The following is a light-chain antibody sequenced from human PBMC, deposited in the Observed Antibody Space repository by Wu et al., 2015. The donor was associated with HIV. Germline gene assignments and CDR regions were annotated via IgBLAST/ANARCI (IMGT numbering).Light chain of an antibody. J-gene: IGKJ5*01. CDR3: QQYNNWVIT. CDR2: GAS. Sequence: EIVMTQSPVTLSVSPGERATLSCRASQSVSNTLAWYQQKPGQAPRLLIYGASTRATGIPARFSGSGSGTEFTLTISSLQSEDIAVYYCQQYNNWVITFGQGTRLEIK. CDR1: QSVSNT. V-gene: IGKV3-15*01.